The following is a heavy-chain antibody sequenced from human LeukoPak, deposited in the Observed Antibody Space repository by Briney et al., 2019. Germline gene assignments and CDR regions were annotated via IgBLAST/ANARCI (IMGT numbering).Heavy chain of an antibody. CDR1: GYTFTSYG. V-gene: IGHV1-18*01. D-gene: IGHD2/OR15-2a*01. CDR3: AIAKSPFRPADY. CDR2: ISAYNGKI. Sequence: GASVKVSCKASGYTFTSYGFMWVRQAPGQGLEWMGWISAYNGKIKYAQKMQGTVTMTADTSTSTAYMELRSLRSDDTAVYFCAIAKSPFRPADYWGQGTLVTVSS. J-gene: IGHJ4*02.